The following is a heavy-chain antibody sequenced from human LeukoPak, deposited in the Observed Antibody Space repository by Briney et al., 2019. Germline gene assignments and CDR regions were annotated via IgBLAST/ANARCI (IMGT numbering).Heavy chain of an antibody. J-gene: IGHJ4*02. Sequence: ASVKVSCTASGYTFTGYYMHWVRQAPGQGLEWKGWINPNSGGTNYAQKFQGRVTMTRDTSISTAYMELSRLRSDDTAVYYCARDDYDFWSGYYIPPFDYWGQGTLVTVSS. CDR1: GYTFTGYY. CDR2: INPNSGGT. D-gene: IGHD3-3*01. V-gene: IGHV1-2*02. CDR3: ARDDYDFWSGYYIPPFDY.